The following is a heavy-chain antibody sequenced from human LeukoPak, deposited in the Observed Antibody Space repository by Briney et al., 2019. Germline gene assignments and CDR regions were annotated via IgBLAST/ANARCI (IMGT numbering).Heavy chain of an antibody. CDR3: TRHAPPNYYDSSGGSYNWFDP. V-gene: IGHV3-23*01. D-gene: IGHD3-22*01. J-gene: IGHJ5*02. CDR2: ISGSGGST. CDR1: GFTFSSYA. Sequence: GGSLRLSCAASGFTFSSYAMSWVRQAPGKGLEWVSAISGSGGSTYYADSVKGRFTISRDNSKNTLYLQMNSLKTEDTAVYYCTRHAPPNYYDSSGGSYNWFDPWGQGTLVTVSS.